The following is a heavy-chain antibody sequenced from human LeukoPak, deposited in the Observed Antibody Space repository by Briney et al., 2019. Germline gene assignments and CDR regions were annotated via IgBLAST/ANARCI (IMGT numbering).Heavy chain of an antibody. CDR3: ARLIVATIFSWYFDL. Sequence: GGSLRLSCAASGFTFSSYSMNWVRQAPGKGLEWVSYISSSSSTIYYADSVKGRFTISRDNAKNSLYLQMNSLRAEDTAVYYCARLIVATIFSWYFDLWGRGTLVTVSS. CDR1: GFTFSSYS. CDR2: ISSSSSTI. D-gene: IGHD5-12*01. V-gene: IGHV3-48*01. J-gene: IGHJ2*01.